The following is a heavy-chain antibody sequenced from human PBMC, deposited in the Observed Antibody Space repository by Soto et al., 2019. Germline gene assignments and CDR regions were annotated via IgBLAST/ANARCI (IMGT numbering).Heavy chain of an antibody. V-gene: IGHV3-11*01. J-gene: IGHJ3*01. CDR1: GFAFSDHY. CDR3: FYIFF. D-gene: IGHD3-9*01. CDR2: ISGSGDTI. Sequence: QVHLVESGGGLVKPGGSLRLSCAASGFAFSDHYMTWIRQAPGKGLEWISFISGSGDTIHNADSVRGRFTFPRDNGKNSLYLQMSNRRAEDTAVYYCFYIFFWGQGTMVTVSS.